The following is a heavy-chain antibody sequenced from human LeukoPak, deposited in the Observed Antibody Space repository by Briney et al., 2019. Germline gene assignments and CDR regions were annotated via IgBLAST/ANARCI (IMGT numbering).Heavy chain of an antibody. V-gene: IGHV4-34*01. Sequence: PSETLSLTCAVYGGSFSGYYCSWIRHPPGKGLEWIVEINHSGSTNYHPSLKSRVNISVDTSKNQFSLKLSSVTAADTAVYYCAGKRDKWELAYWGQGTLVTVSS. CDR3: AGKRDKWELAY. CDR1: GGSFSGYY. D-gene: IGHD1-26*01. CDR2: INHSGST. J-gene: IGHJ4*02.